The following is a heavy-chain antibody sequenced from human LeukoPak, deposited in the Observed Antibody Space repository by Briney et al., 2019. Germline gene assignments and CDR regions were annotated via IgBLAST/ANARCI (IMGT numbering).Heavy chain of an antibody. CDR1: GFTFSSHL. V-gene: IGHV3-74*01. Sequence: SGGSLRLSCAASGFTFSSHLMHWVRQAPGKGLVWVSRISSDGTYTNYADSVRGRFTISRDNAKNTLYLQMNSLRAEDTAVYYCARRYFDYWGQGTLVTVSS. CDR2: ISSDGTYT. J-gene: IGHJ4*02. CDR3: ARRYFDY.